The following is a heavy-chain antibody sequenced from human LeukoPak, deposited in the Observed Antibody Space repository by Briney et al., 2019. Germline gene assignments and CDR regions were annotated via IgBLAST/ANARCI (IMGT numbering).Heavy chain of an antibody. V-gene: IGHV3-30-3*01. J-gene: IGHJ4*02. CDR1: GFTFSSYA. Sequence: PGRSLRLSCAASGFTFSSYAMHWVRQAPGKGLEWVAVISYDGSNKYYADSVKGRFTISRDNSKNTLYLQMNSLRAEDTAVYYCARAETYYYSLGSYYYPFDYWGQGTLVTVSS. D-gene: IGHD3-10*01. CDR2: ISYDGSNK. CDR3: ARAETYYYSLGSYYYPFDY.